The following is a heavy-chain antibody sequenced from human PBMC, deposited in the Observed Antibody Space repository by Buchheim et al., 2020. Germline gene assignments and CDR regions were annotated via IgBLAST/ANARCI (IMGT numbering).Heavy chain of an antibody. CDR2: IYYSGNT. V-gene: IGHV4-31*03. CDR3: ARVRAGSSYRFDY. J-gene: IGHJ4*02. CDR1: GGSISSGGYY. Sequence: QVQLQESGPGLMKPSQTLSLTCTVSGGSISSGGYYWSWIRQHPGKGLEWIGYIYYSGNTYCNPPLKSRVTISVDTAKNQFSLKLSSVTAADTAVYYCARVRAGSSYRFDYWGQGTL. D-gene: IGHD6-6*01.